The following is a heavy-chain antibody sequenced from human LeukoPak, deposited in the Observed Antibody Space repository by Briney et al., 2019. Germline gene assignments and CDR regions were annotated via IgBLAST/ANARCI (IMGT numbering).Heavy chain of an antibody. CDR1: GYTFTGYY. CDR2: INPDSGGT. Sequence: ASVKVSCKASGYTFTGYYMHWVRQAPGQGLEWMGWINPDSGGTTYTQKFQGRATMTRDTSISTAYMELSRLTSDDTAVYYCAKDYYGSGSHVDYWGQGTLVTVSS. V-gene: IGHV1-2*02. D-gene: IGHD3-10*01. J-gene: IGHJ4*02. CDR3: AKDYYGSGSHVDY.